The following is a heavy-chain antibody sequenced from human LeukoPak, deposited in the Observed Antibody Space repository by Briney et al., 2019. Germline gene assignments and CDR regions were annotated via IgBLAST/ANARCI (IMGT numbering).Heavy chain of an antibody. CDR2: INHSGST. Sequence: SETLSLTCAVYGGSFSGYHWSWIRQPPGKGLEWIGEINHSGSTNYNPSLKSRVTISVDTSKNQFSLKLSSVTAADTAVYYCASKGVWRVYYGMDVWGQGTTVTVSS. J-gene: IGHJ6*02. D-gene: IGHD6-19*01. CDR3: ASKGVWRVYYGMDV. V-gene: IGHV4-34*01. CDR1: GGSFSGYH.